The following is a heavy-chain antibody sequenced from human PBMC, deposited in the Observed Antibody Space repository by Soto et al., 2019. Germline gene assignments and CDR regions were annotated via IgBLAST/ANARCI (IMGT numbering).Heavy chain of an antibody. CDR2: IKQDGSEK. CDR1: GFTFSSYW. V-gene: IGHV3-7*01. Sequence: GGSLRLSCAASGFTFSSYWMSWVRQAPGKGLEWVANIKQDGSEKYYVDSVKGRFTISRDNAKNSLYLQMNSLRAEDTAVYYCARDTDYYGSGNWFDPWGQGTLVTVSS. CDR3: ARDTDYYGSGNWFDP. J-gene: IGHJ5*02. D-gene: IGHD3-10*01.